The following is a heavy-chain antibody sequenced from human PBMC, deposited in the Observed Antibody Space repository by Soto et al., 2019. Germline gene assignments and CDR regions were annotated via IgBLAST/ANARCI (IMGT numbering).Heavy chain of an antibody. CDR2: IIPIFGTA. CDR1: GGTFSSYA. J-gene: IGHJ6*02. D-gene: IGHD3-10*01. V-gene: IGHV1-69*01. Sequence: QVPLVQSGAEVKKPGSSVKVSCKASGGTFSSYAISWVRQAPGQGLEWMGGIIPIFGTANYAQKFQGRVTITADESTSTPYMELSSLRSEDTAVYYCASGVRGDERYYYYGMDVWGQGTTVTVSS. CDR3: ASGVRGDERYYYYGMDV.